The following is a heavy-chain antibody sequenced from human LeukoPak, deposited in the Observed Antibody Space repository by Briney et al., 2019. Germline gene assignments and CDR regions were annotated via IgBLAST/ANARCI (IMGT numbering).Heavy chain of an antibody. CDR2: ISSSSSYI. CDR1: GFTFSSYS. Sequence: PGGSLRLSCAASGFTFSSYSMNWVRQAPGKGLEWVSSISSSSSYIYYADSVKGRFTISRDNAKNSLYLQMNSLRAEDTAVYYCARVLITMIAEYYYYGMDVWGQGTTVTVSS. CDR3: ARVLITMIAEYYYYGMDV. J-gene: IGHJ6*02. D-gene: IGHD3-22*01. V-gene: IGHV3-21*01.